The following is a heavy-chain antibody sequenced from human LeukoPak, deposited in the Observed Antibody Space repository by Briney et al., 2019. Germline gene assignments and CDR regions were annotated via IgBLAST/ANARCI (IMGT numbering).Heavy chain of an antibody. CDR3: ASSTSSSVRYYYYYMDV. J-gene: IGHJ6*03. V-gene: IGHV3-48*01. Sequence: GGSLRLSCAASGFTFSSYAMSWVRQAPGKGLEWVSYISSSGSTIYYVDSVKGRFTISRDNVKNSLYLQMNSLRAEDTAVYYCASSTSSSVRYYYYYMDVWGKGTTVTVSS. CDR2: ISSSGSTI. CDR1: GFTFSSYA. D-gene: IGHD6-6*01.